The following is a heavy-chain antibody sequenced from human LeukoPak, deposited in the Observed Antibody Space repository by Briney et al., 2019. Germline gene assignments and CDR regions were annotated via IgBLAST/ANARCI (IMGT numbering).Heavy chain of an antibody. CDR3: ARGPPVAAAGALDY. J-gene: IGHJ4*02. V-gene: IGHV3-64*01. CDR2: ISSNGGST. CDR1: GFTFSSYA. D-gene: IGHD6-13*01. Sequence: GGSLRLSCAASGFTFSSYAMHWVRQAPGKGLEYVSAISSNGGSTYYVNSVKGRFTISRDNSKNTLYLQMGSLRAEDMAVYYCARGPPVAAAGALDYWGQGTLVTVSS.